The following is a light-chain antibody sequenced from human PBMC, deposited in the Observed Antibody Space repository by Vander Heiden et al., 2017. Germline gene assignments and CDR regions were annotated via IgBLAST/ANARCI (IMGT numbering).Light chain of an antibody. CDR3: MQALQTPPT. CDR1: QSLRHSNGYNY. CDR2: LGS. Sequence: DIVMTQSPLSLPVTPGEPASISCRSSQSLRHSNGYNYLDWYLQKPGQSPQLLIYLGSNRASGVPDRFSGSGSGTDFTLRISRVEADDVGVYYCMQALQTPPTVGPGTKVDIK. V-gene: IGKV2-28*01. J-gene: IGKJ3*01.